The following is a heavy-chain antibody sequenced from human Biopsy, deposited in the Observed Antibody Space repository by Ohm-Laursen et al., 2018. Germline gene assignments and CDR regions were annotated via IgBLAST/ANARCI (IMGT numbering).Heavy chain of an antibody. CDR1: GGIFSRYV. D-gene: IGHD3-9*01. CDR2: NIPILGTG. J-gene: IGHJ1*01. Sequence: SSVKVSCKASGGIFSRYVMSWVRQAPGQGLEWLGGNIPILGTGNYAQKFQDRVTVAADTSTSTATMELRSLRSDDTAVYYCATKLTGYFHHWGQGTLVSVSS. CDR3: ATKLTGYFHH. V-gene: IGHV1-69*06.